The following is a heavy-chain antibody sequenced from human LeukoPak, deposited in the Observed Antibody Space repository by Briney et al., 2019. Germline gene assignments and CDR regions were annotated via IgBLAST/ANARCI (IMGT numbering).Heavy chain of an antibody. D-gene: IGHD2-15*01. CDR3: ARDLHCSGGSCYSGLHY. J-gene: IGHJ4*02. CDR1: GFTFSDYY. CDR2: ISYDGSYK. V-gene: IGHV3-30*03. Sequence: GGSLRLSCAASGFTFSDYYMSWIRQAPGKGLEGVSVISYDGSYKYYADSVKGRFTISRDNSKNTLYLQMNSLRPEDTAVYYCARDLHCSGGSCYSGLHYWGQGTLVTVSS.